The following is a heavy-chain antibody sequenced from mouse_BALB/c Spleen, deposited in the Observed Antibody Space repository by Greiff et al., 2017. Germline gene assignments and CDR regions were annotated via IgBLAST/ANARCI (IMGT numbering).Heavy chain of an antibody. CDR2: INPSNGYT. CDR1: GYTFTSYW. V-gene: IGHV1-7*01. Sequence: VMLVESGAELAKPGASVKMSCKASGYTFTSYWMHWVKQRPGQGLEWIGYINPSNGYTEYNQKFKDKATLTADKSSSTAYMQLSSLTSEDSAVYYYARYYNYAMDYWGQGTSVTVSS. D-gene: IGHD2-12*01. J-gene: IGHJ4*01. CDR3: ARYYNYAMDY.